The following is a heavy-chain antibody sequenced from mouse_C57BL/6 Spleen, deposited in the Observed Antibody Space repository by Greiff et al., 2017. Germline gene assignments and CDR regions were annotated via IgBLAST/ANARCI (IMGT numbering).Heavy chain of an antibody. CDR3: TRDLFAY. D-gene: IGHD5-1*01. CDR1: GFTFSDAW. Sequence: EVKVVESGGGLVQPGGSMKLSCAASGFTFSDAWMDWVRQSPEKGLEWVAEIRNKANKHATSYAESVKGRLTISRDDSKSSVYLQMNSLRAEDTGIYYCTRDLFAYWGQGTLVTVAA. J-gene: IGHJ3*01. V-gene: IGHV6-6*01. CDR2: IRNKANKHAT.